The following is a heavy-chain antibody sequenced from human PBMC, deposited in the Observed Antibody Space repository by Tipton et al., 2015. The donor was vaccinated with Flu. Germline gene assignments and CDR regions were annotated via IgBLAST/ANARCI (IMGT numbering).Heavy chain of an antibody. CDR3: ARQGGILTGHNWFDP. Sequence: TLSLTCTVSGGSISSSSYYWGWIRQPPGKGLEWIGSIYYSGSTYYNPSLKSRVTISVDTSKNQFSLKLSSVTAADTAVYYCARQGGILTGHNWFDPWGQGTLVTVSS. CDR1: GGSISSSSYY. D-gene: IGHD3-9*01. V-gene: IGHV4-39*01. J-gene: IGHJ5*02. CDR2: IYYSGST.